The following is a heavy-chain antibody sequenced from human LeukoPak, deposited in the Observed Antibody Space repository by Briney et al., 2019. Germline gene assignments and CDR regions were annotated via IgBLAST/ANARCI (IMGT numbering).Heavy chain of an antibody. Sequence: SETLSLTCTISGGSISNYYWTWIRQLPGKGLEWIGYIYNSVNTNYNPSLKGRVTISVDTSKNQFSLKLNSVTAADTAEYFCARRRRIGAAGGDGMDVWGPGATVAVSS. D-gene: IGHD6-13*01. J-gene: IGHJ6*02. V-gene: IGHV4-4*09. CDR1: GGSISNYY. CDR2: IYNSVNT. CDR3: ARRRRIGAAGGDGMDV.